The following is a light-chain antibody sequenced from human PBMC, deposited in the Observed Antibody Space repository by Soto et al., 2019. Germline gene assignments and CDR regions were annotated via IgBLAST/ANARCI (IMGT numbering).Light chain of an antibody. CDR3: SSYTSSSTPGWV. V-gene: IGLV2-14*01. CDR2: DVS. CDR1: SSDVGGYNY. Sequence: QSALTQPASVSGSPGQSITISCTGTSSDVGGYNYVSWYQQHPGKAPKLMIYDVSNRLSGVSNRFSGSKSGNTASLTISGLQAEDEADYYCSSYTSSSTPGWVFGGGTKLTVL. J-gene: IGLJ3*02.